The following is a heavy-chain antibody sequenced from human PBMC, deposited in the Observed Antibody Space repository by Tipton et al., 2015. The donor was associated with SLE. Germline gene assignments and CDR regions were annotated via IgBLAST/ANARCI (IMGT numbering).Heavy chain of an antibody. J-gene: IGHJ6*03. CDR3: ARLGSNWSFYMDV. CDR1: SGSISGYY. V-gene: IGHV4-4*07. CDR2: IYSSGST. D-gene: IGHD4-11*01. Sequence: TLSLTCTVSSGSISGYYWGWVRQPAGKGLDWIGRIYSSGSTNYNPSLKTRVTMSVDTSKNQFSLKVTTVTAADTAVYYCARLGSNWSFYMDVWGKGTTVTVS.